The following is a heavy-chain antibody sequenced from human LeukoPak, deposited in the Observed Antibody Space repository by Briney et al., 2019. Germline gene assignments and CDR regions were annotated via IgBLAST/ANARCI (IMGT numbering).Heavy chain of an antibody. Sequence: GGSLRLSCAASGFTFSSYGMHWVRQAPGKGLEWVAVIWYDGSNKYYADSVKGRFTISRDNSKNTLYLQMNSLRAEDTAVYFCASSLEWLSLFDYWGQGTLVTVSS. J-gene: IGHJ4*02. CDR2: IWYDGSNK. CDR3: ASSLEWLSLFDY. V-gene: IGHV3-33*01. D-gene: IGHD3-3*01. CDR1: GFTFSSYG.